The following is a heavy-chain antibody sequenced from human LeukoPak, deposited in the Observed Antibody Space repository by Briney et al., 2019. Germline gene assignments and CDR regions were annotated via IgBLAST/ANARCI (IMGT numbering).Heavy chain of an antibody. V-gene: IGHV3-49*04. Sequence: GGSLRLSCTTSGLTFGDYALSWVRQAPGKGLEWVGFMRSGETPQYAASVSGRFFISRDDSNRVAHLQMSSLKTEDTALYYCARSRDGYNFAFDYWGRGTLVTVSS. J-gene: IGHJ4*02. CDR2: MRSGETP. CDR1: GLTFGDYA. CDR3: ARSRDGYNFAFDY. D-gene: IGHD5-24*01.